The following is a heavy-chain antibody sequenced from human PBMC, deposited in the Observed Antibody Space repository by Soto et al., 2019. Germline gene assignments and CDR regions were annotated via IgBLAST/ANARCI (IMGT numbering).Heavy chain of an antibody. J-gene: IGHJ4*02. Sequence: EVQLLESGGGLVSPGGSLRLSCAASGSTFSSYAMSWVRQAPGKGLEWLAGITFRGDYTYYADSVKGRFSLSRDNSRNRLDLQMNNLKVEDTALYYCAKLGTMGVFDNWGQGTLLTVSS. V-gene: IGHV3-23*01. CDR3: AKLGTMGVFDN. CDR2: ITFRGDYT. CDR1: GSTFSSYA. D-gene: IGHD1-26*01.